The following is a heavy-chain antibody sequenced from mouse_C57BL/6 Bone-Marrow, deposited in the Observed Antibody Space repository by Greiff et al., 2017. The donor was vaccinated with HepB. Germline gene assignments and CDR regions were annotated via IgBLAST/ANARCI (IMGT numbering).Heavy chain of an antibody. J-gene: IGHJ2*01. CDR3: ARKLVLFDY. CDR1: GYTFTSYG. V-gene: IGHV1-81*01. D-gene: IGHD6-2*01. Sequence: QVQLKESGAELARPGASVKLSCKASGYTFTSYGISWVKQRTGQGLEWIGEIYPRSGNTYYNEKFKGKATLTADKSSSTAYMELRSLTSEDSAVYFCARKLVLFDYWGQGTTLTVSS. CDR2: IYPRSGNT.